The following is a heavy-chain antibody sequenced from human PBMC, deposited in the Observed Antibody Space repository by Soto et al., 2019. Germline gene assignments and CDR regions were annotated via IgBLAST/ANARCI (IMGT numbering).Heavy chain of an antibody. CDR3: VKGLSTIFGVVHNWFDP. J-gene: IGHJ5*02. V-gene: IGHV3-64D*08. CDR1: GFTFSSYA. D-gene: IGHD3-3*01. Sequence: WGSLRLSCSASGFTFSSYAMHWVRQAPGKGLEYVSAISSNGGSTYYADSVKGRFTISRDNSKNTLYLQMSSLRAEDTAVYYCVKGLSTIFGVVHNWFDPWGQGTLVTVSS. CDR2: ISSNGGST.